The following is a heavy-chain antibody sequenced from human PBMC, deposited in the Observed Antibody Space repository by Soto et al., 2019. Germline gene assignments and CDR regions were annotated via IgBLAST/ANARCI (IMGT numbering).Heavy chain of an antibody. J-gene: IGHJ4*02. CDR3: ARVDGGRSPWDY. D-gene: IGHD4-17*01. CDR1: GFTFSSYG. CDR2: IWYDGSYK. V-gene: IGHV3-33*01. Sequence: QVQLVESGGGVVQPGRSLRLSCAASGFTFSSYGMHWVRQAPGKGLEWVAVIWYDGSYKYYADSVKGRFTISRDNSKNTLYLQMNSLRAEDTAVYYCARVDGGRSPWDYWGQGTLVTVSS.